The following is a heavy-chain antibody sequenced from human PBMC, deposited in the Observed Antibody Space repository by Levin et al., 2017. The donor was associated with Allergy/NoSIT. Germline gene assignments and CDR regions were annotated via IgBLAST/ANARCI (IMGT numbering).Heavy chain of an antibody. J-gene: IGHJ6*02. CDR3: AREHLHEDTAMVRGMDV. CDR2: IYYSGST. D-gene: IGHD5-18*01. Sequence: SETLSLTCTVSGGSISSGGYYWSWIRQHPGKGLEWIGYIYYSGSTYYNPSLKSRVTISVDTSKNQFSLKLSSVTAADTAVYYCAREHLHEDTAMVRGMDVWGQGTTVTVSS. CDR1: GGSISSGGYY. V-gene: IGHV4-31*03.